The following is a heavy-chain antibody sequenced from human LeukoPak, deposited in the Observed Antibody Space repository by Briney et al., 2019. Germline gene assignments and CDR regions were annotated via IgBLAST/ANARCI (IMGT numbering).Heavy chain of an antibody. J-gene: IGHJ6*04. D-gene: IGHD3-10*02. CDR2: ISSSGSTI. CDR1: GFNFDDYG. V-gene: IGHV3-48*03. CDR3: AELGITMIGGV. Sequence: GGSLRLSCAASGFNFDDYGMSWVRQAPGKGLEWVSYISSSGSTIYYADSVKGRFTISRDNAKNSLYLQMNSLRAEDTAVYYCAELGITMIGGVWGKGTTVTISS.